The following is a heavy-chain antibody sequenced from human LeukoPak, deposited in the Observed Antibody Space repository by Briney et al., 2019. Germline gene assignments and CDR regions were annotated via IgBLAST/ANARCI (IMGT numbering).Heavy chain of an antibody. CDR3: ARDGVVVPAALDY. D-gene: IGHD2-2*01. V-gene: IGHV1-2*02. CDR2: INPNSGGT. J-gene: IGHJ4*02. Sequence: WASVKVSCKASGYTFTGYYMHWMRQAPGQGLEWMGWINPNSGGTNYAQKFQGRVTMTRDTSISTAYMELTRLRSDDTAVYYCARDGVVVPAALDYWGQGTLVTVTS. CDR1: GYTFTGYY.